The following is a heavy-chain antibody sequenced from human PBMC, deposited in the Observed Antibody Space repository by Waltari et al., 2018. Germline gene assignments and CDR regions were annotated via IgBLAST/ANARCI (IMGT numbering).Heavy chain of an antibody. V-gene: IGHV3-30*02. Sequence: QVQLVESGGGVVQPGESLRLSCVASGFPFSSYGMHWVRQAPGKGLEWVAFIHYDANNKYYADSVKGRFTISRDTSNLYLQMSSLRAEDTAVYFCAKEVPGAGAFDIWGQGTRVTVSS. CDR3: AKEVPGAGAFDI. CDR2: IHYDANNK. CDR1: GFPFSSYG. J-gene: IGHJ3*02. D-gene: IGHD6-19*01.